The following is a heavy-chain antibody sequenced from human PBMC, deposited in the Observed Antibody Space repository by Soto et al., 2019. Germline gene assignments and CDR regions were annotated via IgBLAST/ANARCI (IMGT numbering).Heavy chain of an antibody. CDR2: IRSSSSTI. CDR3: ARATESGYSGYIQLYYYYYMDV. Sequence: GGSLRLSCAASGFTFSSYSMNWVRQAPGKGLEWVSYIRSSSSTIYYADSVKGRFTISRDNAKNSLYLQMNSLRAEDTAVYYCARATESGYSGYIQLYYYYYMDVWGKGTTVTVSS. J-gene: IGHJ6*03. V-gene: IGHV3-48*01. CDR1: GFTFSSYS. D-gene: IGHD5-12*01.